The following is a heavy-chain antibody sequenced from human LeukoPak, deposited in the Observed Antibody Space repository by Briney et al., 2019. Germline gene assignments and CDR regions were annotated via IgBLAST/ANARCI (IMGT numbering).Heavy chain of an antibody. CDR1: GGSISSYY. D-gene: IGHD1-26*01. J-gene: IGHJ4*02. CDR2: IYYSGYT. CDR3: ARDIVGATGPSDY. V-gene: IGHV4-59*01. Sequence: SETLSLTCTVSGGSISSYYWSWIRQRPGKGLEWIRNIYYSGYTNYNPSLKSRVTISVDTSKNQFSLKLSSVTAADTAVYYCARDIVGATGPSDYWGQGTLVTVSS.